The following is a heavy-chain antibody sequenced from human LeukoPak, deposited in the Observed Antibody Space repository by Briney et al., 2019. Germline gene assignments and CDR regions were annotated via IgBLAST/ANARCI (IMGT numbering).Heavy chain of an antibody. D-gene: IGHD4-11*01. CDR1: GYTFTSYD. Sequence: ASVKVSCKASGYTFTSYDFNWVRQATRQGLEWMGWMNPNSGNTGYAQKFQGRVTMTRNTSISTAYMELSSLRSEDTAVYYCARGHWMTTVTLSYYYYGMDVWGQGTTVTVSS. V-gene: IGHV1-8*01. CDR3: ARGHWMTTVTLSYYYYGMDV. J-gene: IGHJ6*02. CDR2: MNPNSGNT.